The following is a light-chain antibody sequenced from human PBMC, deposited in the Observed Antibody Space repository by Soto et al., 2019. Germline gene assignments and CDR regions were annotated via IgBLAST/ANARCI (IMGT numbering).Light chain of an antibody. CDR1: QSVSSSY. V-gene: IGKV3-20*01. CDR2: GAS. Sequence: EIVLTQSPGTLSLSPGERATLSCRASQSVSSSYLAWYQQKPGQAPRLLIYGASIRATGIPDRFSGSGSGTDFTLTISRLEPEDLAVYYCQQYGSSPRTFGQGTKVEIK. CDR3: QQYGSSPRT. J-gene: IGKJ1*01.